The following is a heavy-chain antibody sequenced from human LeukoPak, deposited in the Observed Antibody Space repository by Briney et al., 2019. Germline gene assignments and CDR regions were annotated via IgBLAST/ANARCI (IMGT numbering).Heavy chain of an antibody. CDR2: LKGDGST. CDR3: AKASWVSNGDAVL. D-gene: IGHD1-1*01. V-gene: IGHV3-23*01. Sequence: GGSLRLSCAASGFTFSSYAMSWVRQAPARGLEWVSSLKGDGSTFYADSVKGRFTLSRDESRNTVYFQLNSLRVEDTAVYYCAKASWVSNGDAVLWGQGTLVTVFS. J-gene: IGHJ4*02. CDR1: GFTFSSYA.